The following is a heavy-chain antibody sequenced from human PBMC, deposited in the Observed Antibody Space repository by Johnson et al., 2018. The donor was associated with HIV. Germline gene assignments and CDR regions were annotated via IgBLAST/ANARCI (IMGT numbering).Heavy chain of an antibody. CDR2: ISSNGGRT. J-gene: IGHJ3*02. D-gene: IGHD4-23*01. Sequence: EVQLVESGGGLVQPGGSLRLSCGASGFTFSRYWMHWVRQAPGKGLEYVASISSNGGRTYYANSVKGRFTISRDNAKNSLYLQMNSLRAEDTAVYYCARRTVVTPGAFDIWGQGTMVTVSS. CDR1: GFTFSRYW. CDR3: ARRTVVTPGAFDI. V-gene: IGHV3-64*01.